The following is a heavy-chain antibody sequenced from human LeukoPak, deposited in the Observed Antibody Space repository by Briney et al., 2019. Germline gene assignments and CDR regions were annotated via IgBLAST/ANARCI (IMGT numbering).Heavy chain of an antibody. CDR3: ARGVSARGGPFYYYYYYMDV. D-gene: IGHD3-10*01. J-gene: IGHJ6*03. V-gene: IGHV4-59*01. CDR2: IYYSGST. CDR1: GGSISSYY. Sequence: SETLSLTXTDSGGSISSYYWSWIRQPPGKGLEWMGYIYYSGSTNYNPSLKSRVTISVDTSKDQFSLKLSSVTAADTAVYYCARGVSARGGPFYYYYYYMDVWGKGTTVTVS.